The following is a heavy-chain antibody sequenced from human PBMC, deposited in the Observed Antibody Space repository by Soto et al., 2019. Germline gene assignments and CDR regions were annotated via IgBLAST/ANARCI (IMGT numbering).Heavy chain of an antibody. Sequence: EVQLVESGGGLIQPGGSLRLSCAASGFTVSSNYMSWVRQAPGKGLEWGSVSYSGGSTYYADSVKGRFTISRDNSKNTLYLQMNSLRAEDTAVYYCARSRDYSNDLDYWGQGTLVTVSS. D-gene: IGHD4-4*01. V-gene: IGHV3-53*01. J-gene: IGHJ4*02. CDR1: GFTVSSNY. CDR2: SYSGGST. CDR3: ARSRDYSNDLDY.